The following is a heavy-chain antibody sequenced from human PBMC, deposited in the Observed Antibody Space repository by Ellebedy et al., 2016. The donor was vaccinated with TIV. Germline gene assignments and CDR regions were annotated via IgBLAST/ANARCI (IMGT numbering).Heavy chain of an antibody. CDR3: TAGAQGSGSHDY. D-gene: IGHD2-15*01. V-gene: IGHV3-72*01. CDR2: VRQKVRSYTT. J-gene: IGHJ4*02. CDR1: GFMFSEYV. Sequence: GGSLRLSCAASGFMFSEYVMDWVRQAPGKGLEWVGRVRQKVRSYTTEYAASVKGRFTVSRDDSKNSLYLEMNSLKTEETALYYCTAGAQGSGSHDYWGQGTLVTVSS.